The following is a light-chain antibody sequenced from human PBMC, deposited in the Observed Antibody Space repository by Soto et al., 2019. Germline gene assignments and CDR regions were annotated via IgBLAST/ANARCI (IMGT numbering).Light chain of an antibody. CDR1: QRISTS. Sequence: DIQMTQSPSTLSASVGDRVTITCRASQRISTSWAWYQQKPGKAPKVLIYKASSLESGVPSRCSGSGSGTECTLTISSLQPDDFATYYCQHCDSYWTFGQGTKVEIK. V-gene: IGKV1-5*03. CDR3: QHCDSYWT. CDR2: KAS. J-gene: IGKJ1*01.